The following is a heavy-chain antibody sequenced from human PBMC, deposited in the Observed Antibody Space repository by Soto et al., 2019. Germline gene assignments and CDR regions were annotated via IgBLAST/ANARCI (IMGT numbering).Heavy chain of an antibody. CDR3: ARIHSSYDFCSCYYTRWFDP. V-gene: IGHV2-26*01. Sequence: QVTLKESGPVLVKPTETLTLTCTVSGFSLSNARMGVSWIRQPPGKALELLAHIFSNDENSYSTALKSRLTISKDTSKGQVVLTITNMDPVDTATYYCARIHSSYDFCSCYYTRWFDPWGQGTLVTVSS. CDR1: GFSLSNARMG. J-gene: IGHJ5*02. CDR2: IFSNDEN. D-gene: IGHD3-3*01.